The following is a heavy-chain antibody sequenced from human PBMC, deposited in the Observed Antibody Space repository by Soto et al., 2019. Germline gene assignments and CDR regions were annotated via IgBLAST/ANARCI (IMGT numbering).Heavy chain of an antibody. V-gene: IGHV5-51*01. J-gene: IGHJ4*02. CDR1: GYSFTNYW. CDR3: ARLGSGSPVTPGRYFDY. D-gene: IGHD4-4*01. Sequence: PGESLKISCNGSGYSFTNYWIGWVRQMPGKGLEWMGIIYPGDSDTRYSPSFQGQVSISADKSTNTAYLQWSYLKASDTAMYYCARLGSGSPVTPGRYFDYWGQGTLVTVSS. CDR2: IYPGDSDT.